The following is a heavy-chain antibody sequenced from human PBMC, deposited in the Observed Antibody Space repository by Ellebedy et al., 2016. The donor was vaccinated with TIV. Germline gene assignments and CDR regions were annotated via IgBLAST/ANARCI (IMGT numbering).Heavy chain of an antibody. D-gene: IGHD5-12*01. J-gene: IGHJ4*02. V-gene: IGHV1-18*01. CDR2: ISADNGNT. CDR1: GYTYTSYD. CDR3: ARVMVGYSGYGANIYYFDY. Sequence: AASVKVSCKASGYTYTSYDINWVRQVPGQGLEWMGWISADNGNTNYAQKLKGRGTMTTDTSTSTAYMELRSLRSDDTAVYYCARVMVGYSGYGANIYYFDYWGQGTLVTVSS.